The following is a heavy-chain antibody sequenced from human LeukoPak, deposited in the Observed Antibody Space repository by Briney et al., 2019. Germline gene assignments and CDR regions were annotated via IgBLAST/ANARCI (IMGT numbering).Heavy chain of an antibody. CDR3: SREYKYDSRGYYYFDY. V-gene: IGHV3-48*03. Sequence: GRSLRLSCAASGFTFSSYEMNWVRQAPGKGLEWVAYISCSGSNRYYADSVKGRFTISRDNAKNSLYLQMNTLRAEDTAVYYCSREYKYDSRGYYYFDYWGQGTMVTVSS. J-gene: IGHJ4*02. CDR1: GFTFSSYE. D-gene: IGHD3-22*01. CDR2: ISCSGSNR.